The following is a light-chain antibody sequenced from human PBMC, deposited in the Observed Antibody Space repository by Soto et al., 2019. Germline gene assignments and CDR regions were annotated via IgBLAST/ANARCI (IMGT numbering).Light chain of an antibody. CDR2: DNS. CDR3: HSYDVSLRGPA. CDR1: RSNIGAGYD. V-gene: IGLV1-40*01. Sequence: QAVVTQPPSLSGAPGQRVTISCTGSRSNIGAGYDVHWYQHLPGTAPKVLIFDNSNRPSGVPDRFSASKSGTSASLAITGVQAEDEAVYYCHSYDVSLRGPAFGGGTKLTVL. J-gene: IGLJ2*01.